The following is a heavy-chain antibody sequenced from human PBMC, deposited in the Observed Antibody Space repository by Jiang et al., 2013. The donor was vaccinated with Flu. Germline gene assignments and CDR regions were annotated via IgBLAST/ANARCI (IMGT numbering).Heavy chain of an antibody. CDR2: INPSGGST. Sequence: KASGYTFTSYYMHWVRQAPGQGLEWMGIINPSGGSTSYAQKFQGRVTMTRDTSTSTVYMELSSLRSEDTAVYYCARYITGTTEVMGYWGQGTLVTVSS. V-gene: IGHV1-46*01. J-gene: IGHJ4*02. CDR1: GYTFTSYY. CDR3: ARYITGTTEVMGY. D-gene: IGHD1-7*01.